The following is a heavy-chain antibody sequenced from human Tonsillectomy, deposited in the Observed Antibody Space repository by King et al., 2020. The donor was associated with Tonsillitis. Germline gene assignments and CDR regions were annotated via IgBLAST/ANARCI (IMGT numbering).Heavy chain of an antibody. CDR1: RFTFSSYA. D-gene: IGHD3-10*01. Sequence: VQLVESGGGVVQPGRSLRLSCAASRFTFSSYAMHWVRQAPGKGLEWVAVISYDGSNKYYADSVKGRFTISRDNSKNTLYLQMNSLRVEDTAVYYCAGQTPGRGWFDPWGQGTLVTVSS. V-gene: IGHV3-30*04. CDR2: ISYDGSNK. J-gene: IGHJ5*02. CDR3: AGQTPGRGWFDP.